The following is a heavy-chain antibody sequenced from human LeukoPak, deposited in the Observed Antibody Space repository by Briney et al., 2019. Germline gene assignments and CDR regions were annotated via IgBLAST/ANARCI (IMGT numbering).Heavy chain of an antibody. Sequence: GGSLRLSCTGPGFPFSSYGMHWVRQTPGRGLEWVPFIRYDGKTEYYADSVKGRFTIAREDSHSTVHLHMKDLRPDDAAVYFCAKDLNTVVMQYFDSWGQGTLVIVCS. CDR1: GFPFSSYG. J-gene: IGHJ4*02. V-gene: IGHV3-30*02. D-gene: IGHD2-21*01. CDR3: AKDLNTVVMQYFDS. CDR2: IRYDGKTE.